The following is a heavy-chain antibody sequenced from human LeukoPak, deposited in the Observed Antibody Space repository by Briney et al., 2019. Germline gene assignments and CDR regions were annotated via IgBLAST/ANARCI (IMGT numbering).Heavy chain of an antibody. D-gene: IGHD3-22*01. Sequence: GGSLRLSCAASGFTFSSYSMHWVRQAPGKGLEWVAVISYDGSNKYYADSVKGRFTISRDNSKNTLYLQMNSLRAEDTAVYYCARVLPVEWLLPDYWGQGTLVTVSS. CDR3: ARVLPVEWLLPDY. CDR2: ISYDGSNK. CDR1: GFTFSSYS. V-gene: IGHV3-30*03. J-gene: IGHJ4*02.